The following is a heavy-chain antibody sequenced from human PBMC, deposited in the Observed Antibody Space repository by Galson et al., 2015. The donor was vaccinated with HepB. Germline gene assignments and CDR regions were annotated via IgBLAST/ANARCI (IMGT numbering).Heavy chain of an antibody. V-gene: IGHV3-48*01. CDR2: IGKTSRGR. CDR3: VRWGSFDS. CDR1: GVNFSAYS. Sequence: SLGLSGAASGVNFSAYSMNGVRQAPGEGLQGVSYIGKTSRGRYYTDSVKGRFTISRDNAKNSVTLQMNSLRVEDTAVYYCVRWGSFDSWGQGTLVIVSS. D-gene: IGHD3-16*01. J-gene: IGHJ4*02.